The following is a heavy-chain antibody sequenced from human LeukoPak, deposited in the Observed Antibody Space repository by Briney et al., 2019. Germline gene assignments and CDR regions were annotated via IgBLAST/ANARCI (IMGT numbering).Heavy chain of an antibody. CDR1: GFTFSSYG. D-gene: IGHD6-19*01. J-gene: IGHJ4*02. Sequence: PGGSLRLSCAASGFTFSSYGMHWVRQAPGKGREGVAVIWYDGSNKYYADSVKGRFTISRDNSKNTLYLQMNSLRAEDTAVYYCAKDLAGTSDYWGQGTLVTASS. V-gene: IGHV3-33*06. CDR3: AKDLAGTSDY. CDR2: IWYDGSNK.